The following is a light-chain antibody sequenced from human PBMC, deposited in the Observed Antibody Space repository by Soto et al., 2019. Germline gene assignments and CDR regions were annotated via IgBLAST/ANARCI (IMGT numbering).Light chain of an antibody. J-gene: IGKJ5*01. V-gene: IGKV3-11*01. CDR2: DAS. Sequence: EIVMTQSPATLSVSPGERATLSCRASQSVSSYLAWYQQKPGQAPRLLIYDASNRATGIPARFSGSGSGTDFTLTLSSLEPEDFAVYYCQQRSNPITFGQGTRMEIK. CDR1: QSVSSY. CDR3: QQRSNPIT.